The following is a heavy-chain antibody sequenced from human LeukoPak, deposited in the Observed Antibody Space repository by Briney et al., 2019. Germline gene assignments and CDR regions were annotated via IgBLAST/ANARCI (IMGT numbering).Heavy chain of an antibody. CDR2: IYYSGST. D-gene: IGHD3-16*01. Sequence: SETLSLTCTVSGGSISSSSYYWGWIRQPPGKGLEWIGSIYYSGSTYYNPSLKSRVTISVDTSKNQFSLKLSSVTAADTAVYYCARQSRKIWVGWFDPWGQGTLVTVSS. J-gene: IGHJ5*02. CDR3: ARQSRKIWVGWFDP. CDR1: GGSISSSSYY. V-gene: IGHV4-39*01.